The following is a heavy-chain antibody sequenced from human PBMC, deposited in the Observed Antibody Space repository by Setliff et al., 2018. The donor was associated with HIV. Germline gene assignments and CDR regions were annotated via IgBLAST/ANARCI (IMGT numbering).Heavy chain of an antibody. J-gene: IGHJ4*02. CDR2: ISYDGSNK. Sequence: GGSLRLSCAASGFTFSYYAMHWVRQAPGKGLEWVAVISYDGSNKYYAESVKGRFTISRDNSKNTLHLQMNSLRAEDTAVYYCARYSSSWHTFDYWGQGTLVTVSS. D-gene: IGHD6-13*01. CDR1: GFTFSYYA. CDR3: ARYSSSWHTFDY. V-gene: IGHV3-30*03.